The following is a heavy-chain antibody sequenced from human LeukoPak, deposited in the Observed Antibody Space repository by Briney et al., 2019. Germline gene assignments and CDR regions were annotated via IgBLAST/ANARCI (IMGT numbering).Heavy chain of an antibody. D-gene: IGHD2-2*01. CDR2: IYYSGST. CDR1: GGSISSSSYY. Sequence: PSETLSLTCTVSGGSISSSSYYWGWIRQPPGKGLEWIGSIYYSGSTYYNPSLKSRVTISVDTSKNQFSLKLSSVTAADTAVYYCARNLPDIVVVPAATEYFQHWGQGTLVTVSS. CDR3: ARNLPDIVVVPAATEYFQH. V-gene: IGHV4-39*07. J-gene: IGHJ1*01.